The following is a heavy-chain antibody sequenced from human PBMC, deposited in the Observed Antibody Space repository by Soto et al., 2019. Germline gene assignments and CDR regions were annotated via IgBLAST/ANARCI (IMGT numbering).Heavy chain of an antibody. CDR2: IGYDGSNK. J-gene: IGHJ4*02. CDR3: ARAPIAGYSSSWYPPYYGDY. Sequence: ESGGGVVQPGRSLRLSCAASGFTFSSYGMHWVRQAPGKGLEWVAVIGYDGSNKYYADSVKGRFTISRDNSKNTLYLQMNSLRAEDTAVYYCARAPIAGYSSSWYPPYYGDYWGQGTLVTVSS. V-gene: IGHV3-33*01. CDR1: GFTFSSYG. D-gene: IGHD6-13*01.